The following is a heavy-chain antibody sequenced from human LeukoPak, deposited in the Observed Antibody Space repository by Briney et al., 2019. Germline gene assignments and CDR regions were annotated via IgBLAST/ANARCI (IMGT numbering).Heavy chain of an antibody. J-gene: IGHJ5*02. D-gene: IGHD3-10*01. CDR3: ARDHGVTMVLNRFDP. V-gene: IGHV4-59*12. CDR2: VYYSGST. CDR1: GGSISTYY. Sequence: PSETLSLTCTVSGGSISTYYWSWIRQPPGKGLEWIGYVYYSGSTNYNPSLKSRVTMSVDTSKNHFSLKLDSVTAADTAVYYCARDHGVTMVLNRFDPWGQGTLVTVSS.